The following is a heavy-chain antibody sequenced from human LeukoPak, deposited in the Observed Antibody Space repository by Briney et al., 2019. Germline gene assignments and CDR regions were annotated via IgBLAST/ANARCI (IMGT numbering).Heavy chain of an antibody. CDR2: ISAYNGNT. CDR3: ARSTMVRGAHYWFDP. Sequence: ASVHVSCKASGYTFPSYGISWVRQAPGQGLEWIGWISAYNGNTNYAQKLQGRVTMTTDTSTSTAYMELRSLRSDDTAVYYCARSTMVRGAHYWFDPWGQGTLVTVSS. CDR1: GYTFPSYG. J-gene: IGHJ5*02. D-gene: IGHD3-10*01. V-gene: IGHV1-18*01.